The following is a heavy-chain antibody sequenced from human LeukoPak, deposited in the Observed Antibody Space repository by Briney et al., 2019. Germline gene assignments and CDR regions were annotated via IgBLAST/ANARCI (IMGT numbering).Heavy chain of an antibody. Sequence: PSETLSLTCTVSGGSISSYYWSWIRQPPGKGLEWIGYIYYSGSTNYNPSLKSRVTISVDTSKNQFSLKPSSVTAADTAVYYCARQNVDTAMPFDYWGQGTLVTVSS. J-gene: IGHJ4*02. V-gene: IGHV4-59*08. CDR1: GGSISSYY. CDR3: ARQNVDTAMPFDY. D-gene: IGHD5-18*01. CDR2: IYYSGST.